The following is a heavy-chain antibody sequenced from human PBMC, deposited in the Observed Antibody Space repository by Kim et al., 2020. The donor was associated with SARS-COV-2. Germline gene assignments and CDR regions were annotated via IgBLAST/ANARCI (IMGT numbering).Heavy chain of an antibody. CDR3: ARVRALNRFDP. Sequence: NPSLKSRIIISPDTSKNHFSLHLSAVTAADTAVYYCARVRALNRFDPWGQGTLVTVSS. J-gene: IGHJ5*02. V-gene: IGHV4-31*02.